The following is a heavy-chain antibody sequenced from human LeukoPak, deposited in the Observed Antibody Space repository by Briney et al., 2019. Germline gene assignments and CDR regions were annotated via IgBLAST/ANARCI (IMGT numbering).Heavy chain of an antibody. D-gene: IGHD5-12*01. J-gene: IGHJ4*02. CDR2: ISSSSSTI. Sequence: PGGSLRLSCAASGFTFSSYSMNWVRQAPGKGLEWVSYISSSSSTIYYADSVKGRFTISRDNAKNSLYLQMNSLRAEDTAVYYCASQRWLQSAEFDYWGQGTLVTVSS. V-gene: IGHV3-48*01. CDR1: GFTFSSYS. CDR3: ASQRWLQSAEFDY.